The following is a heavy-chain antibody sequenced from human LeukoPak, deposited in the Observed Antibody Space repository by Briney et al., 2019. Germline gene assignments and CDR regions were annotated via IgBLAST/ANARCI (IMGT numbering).Heavy chain of an antibody. CDR1: GGSISSYY. J-gene: IGHJ5*02. V-gene: IGHV4-59*01. CDR2: IYYSGST. Sequence: SETLSLTCTVSGGSISSYYWSWIRQPPGKGLEWIGYIYYSGSTNYNPSLKSRVTISVDTSKNQFSLKLSSVTAADTAVYYCARDKTAWWFGELDPWGQGTLVTVSS. CDR3: ARDKTAWWFGELDP. D-gene: IGHD3-10*01.